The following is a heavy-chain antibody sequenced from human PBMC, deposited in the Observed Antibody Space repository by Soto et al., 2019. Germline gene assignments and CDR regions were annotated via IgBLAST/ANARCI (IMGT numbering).Heavy chain of an antibody. CDR1: GGSISNSNW. CDR2: IYHSGST. Sequence: QVQLQESGPGLVKPSGTLCLTCGVFGGSISNSNWWTWVRQPPGKGLEWIGEIYHSGSTNYNSSLMSRVTISLDKVNNQFSLKLTSVTAADTAVYYCAHRPIVGAAIWGQGTLVTVSS. CDR3: AHRPIVGAAI. D-gene: IGHD1-26*01. J-gene: IGHJ4*02. V-gene: IGHV4-4*02.